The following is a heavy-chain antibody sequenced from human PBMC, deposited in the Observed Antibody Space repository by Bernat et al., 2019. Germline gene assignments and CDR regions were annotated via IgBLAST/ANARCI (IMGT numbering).Heavy chain of an antibody. J-gene: IGHJ6*02. Sequence: QVQLQQWGAGLLKPSETLSLTCAVYGGSFSGYYWSWIRQPPGKGLEWIGEINHSGSTNYNPSLKSRVTISVETSKNQFSLKLSSVTAADTAVYYCARVTTDYGMDVWGQGTTVTVSS. V-gene: IGHV4-34*01. CDR3: ARVTTDYGMDV. CDR1: GGSFSGYY. CDR2: INHSGST. D-gene: IGHD4-11*01.